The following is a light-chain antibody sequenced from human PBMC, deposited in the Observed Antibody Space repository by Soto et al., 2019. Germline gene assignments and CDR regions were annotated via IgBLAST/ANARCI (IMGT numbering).Light chain of an antibody. CDR1: SSDVGRYNY. V-gene: IGLV2-14*01. CDR2: EVS. CDR3: SSYTSSTTYV. J-gene: IGLJ1*01. Sequence: QSVLTQPASVSGSPGQSITISCTGTSSDVGRYNYVSWYQQHPGKAPKLMIYEVSNRPSGVSDRFSXSKSGNTASLTISGLQAEDEADYYCSSYTSSTTYVFGTGTRSPS.